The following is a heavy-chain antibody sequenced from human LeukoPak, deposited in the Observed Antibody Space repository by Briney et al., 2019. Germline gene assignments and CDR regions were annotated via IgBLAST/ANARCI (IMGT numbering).Heavy chain of an antibody. CDR3: AKRGVVIRVILVGFHKEAYYFDS. J-gene: IGHJ4*02. V-gene: IGHV3-23*01. Sequence: GGSLRLSCAVSGITLSNYGMSWVRQAPGKGLEWVAGISDSGGRTNYADSVKGRFTISRDNPKNTLYLQMNSLRTEDTAVYFCAKRGVVIRVILVGFHKEAYYFDSWGQGALVTASS. CDR2: ISDSGGRT. D-gene: IGHD3-22*01. CDR1: GITLSNYG.